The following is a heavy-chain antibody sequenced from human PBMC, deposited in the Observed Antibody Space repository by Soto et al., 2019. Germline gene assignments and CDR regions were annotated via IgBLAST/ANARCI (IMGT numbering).Heavy chain of an antibody. J-gene: IGHJ5*02. CDR1: GASIRNYH. Sequence: QVQLQESGPGLVKPSETLSLSCTVSGASIRNYHWSWIRQPPGKGLEWIGYISYLGPTNYNPSLRGRVTMSVDTSKNQFSLELTSVTAAYTSVYYCARGDTYNPSWGQGTLVTVSS. CDR3: ARGDTYNPS. CDR2: ISYLGPT. D-gene: IGHD5-18*01. V-gene: IGHV4-59*08.